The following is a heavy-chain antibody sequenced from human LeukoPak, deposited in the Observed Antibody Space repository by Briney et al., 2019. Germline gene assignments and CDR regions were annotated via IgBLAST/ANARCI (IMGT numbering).Heavy chain of an antibody. D-gene: IGHD2-15*01. CDR2: VSGSGSST. CDR1: GFTFNSYA. Sequence: GGSLRLSCAASGFTFNSYAMNWVRQAPGKGLEWVSGVSGSGSSTYYADSVQGRFTISRDNSKNTLYLQMNSLRAEDTAVYYCAKGRGWFYGMDVWGQGTTVTVSS. CDR3: AKGRGWFYGMDV. V-gene: IGHV3-23*01. J-gene: IGHJ6*02.